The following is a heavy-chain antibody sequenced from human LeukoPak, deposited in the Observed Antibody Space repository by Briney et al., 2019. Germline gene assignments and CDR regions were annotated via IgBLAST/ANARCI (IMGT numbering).Heavy chain of an antibody. CDR1: GGSIRSSSYY. V-gene: IGHV4-39*01. CDR3: ARSYNNWFDP. CDR2: VDYSGSI. Sequence: SETLSLTCAVSGGSIRSSSYYWGWIRQPPGRGLEWIGSVDYSGSINFNPSLKSRVTISADTSKNQFSLKLSSVTAADTAVYYCARSYNNWFDPWGQGTLVTVSS. D-gene: IGHD2-2*02. J-gene: IGHJ5*02.